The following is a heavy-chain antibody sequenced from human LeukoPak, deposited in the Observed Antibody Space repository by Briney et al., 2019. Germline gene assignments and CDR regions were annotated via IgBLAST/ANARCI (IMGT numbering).Heavy chain of an antibody. J-gene: IGHJ6*03. CDR2: IYASGST. D-gene: IGHD3-22*01. CDR1: GGSISSGSYC. Sequence: SQTLSLTCTVSGGSISSGSYCWSWIRQPAGKGLEWIGRIYASGSTNYNPSLKSRVTISVDTSKNQFSLKLSSVTAADTAVYYCARTGGGYYDSSGYYSYYYYYYMDVWGKGTTVTVSS. CDR3: ARTGGGYYDSSGYYSYYYYYYMDV. V-gene: IGHV4-61*02.